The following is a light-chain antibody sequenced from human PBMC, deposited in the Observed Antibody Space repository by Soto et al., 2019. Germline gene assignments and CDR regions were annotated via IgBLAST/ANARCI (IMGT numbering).Light chain of an antibody. Sequence: VMTQSPLSLPVTLGQPASISCRSSQSLLYTDGNTYLSWFQQRPGQSPRRLIYEVSNLDAGVPDRFSGSGSGTDFTLKISRVEAEDVGVYYCMQGSYWPRTFGQGTKVEIK. CDR1: QSLLYTDGNTY. J-gene: IGKJ1*01. CDR3: MQGSYWPRT. CDR2: EVS. V-gene: IGKV2-30*01.